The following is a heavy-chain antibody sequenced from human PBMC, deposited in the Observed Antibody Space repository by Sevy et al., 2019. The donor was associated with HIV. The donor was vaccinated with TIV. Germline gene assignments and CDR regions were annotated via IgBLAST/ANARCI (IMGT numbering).Heavy chain of an antibody. CDR3: ARSYYDASGYSTFDY. D-gene: IGHD3-22*01. J-gene: IGHJ4*02. V-gene: IGHV3-21*01. Sequence: GGSLRLSCAASGFTFSGHSMSWVRQAPGKGLEWVSSLSSTSFYIYHADSVKGRVTISRDKAKNSLYLQMNSLRAEDTAVYYCARSYYDASGYSTFDYWGQGTLVTVSS. CDR1: GFTFSGHS. CDR2: LSSTSFYI.